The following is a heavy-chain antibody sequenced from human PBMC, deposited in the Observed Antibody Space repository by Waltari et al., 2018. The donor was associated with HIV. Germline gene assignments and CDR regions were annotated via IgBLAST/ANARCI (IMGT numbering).Heavy chain of an antibody. D-gene: IGHD1-26*01. V-gene: IGHV3-30*02. CDR3: AKDEVEGGTLDYYYYGMDV. CDR1: GFTFSSYG. J-gene: IGHJ6*02. Sequence: QVQLVESGGGVVQPGGSLRLSCAASGFTFSSYGMHWVRQAPGKGLEWVAFIRYDGSNKYYADSVKGRFTISRDNSKNTLYLQMNSLRAEDTAVYYCAKDEVEGGTLDYYYYGMDVWGQGTTVTVSS. CDR2: IRYDGSNK.